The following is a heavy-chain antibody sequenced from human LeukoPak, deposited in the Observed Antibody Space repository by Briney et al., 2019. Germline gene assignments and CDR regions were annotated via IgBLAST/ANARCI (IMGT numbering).Heavy chain of an antibody. CDR2: IYYSGST. V-gene: IGHV4-59*01. Sequence: PSETLSLTCTVSGGSISSYYWSWLRQPPGKGLEWIGYIYYSGSTNYNPSLKSRVTISVDTSKNQFSLKLSSVTAADTAVYYCARAESYDSSGYEFDYWGQGTLVTVSS. CDR1: GGSISSYY. D-gene: IGHD3-22*01. J-gene: IGHJ4*02. CDR3: ARAESYDSSGYEFDY.